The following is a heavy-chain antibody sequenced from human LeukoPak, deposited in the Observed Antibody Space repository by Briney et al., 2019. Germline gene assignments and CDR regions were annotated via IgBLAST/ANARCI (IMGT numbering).Heavy chain of an antibody. Sequence: SETLFLTCTVSGDSISSGGYYWSWLRQHPGKGLEWIGYIYYSGSTNYNPSLKSRVTISVDTSKNQFSLKLSSVTAADTAVYYCARANYGFLYYFDYWGQGTLVTVSS. CDR1: GDSISSGGYY. J-gene: IGHJ4*02. V-gene: IGHV4-61*08. D-gene: IGHD4/OR15-4a*01. CDR2: IYYSGST. CDR3: ARANYGFLYYFDY.